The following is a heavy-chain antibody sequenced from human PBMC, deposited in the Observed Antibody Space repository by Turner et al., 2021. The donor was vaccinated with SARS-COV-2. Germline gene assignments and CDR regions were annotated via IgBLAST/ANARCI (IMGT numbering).Heavy chain of an antibody. CDR3: ARSNYDFWSGYYTFYFDY. CDR2: IYYSGST. D-gene: IGHD3-3*01. J-gene: IGHJ4*02. V-gene: IGHV4-39*01. Sequence: QLQLQESGPGLVKPSETLSLTCTVSGGSISSSCYYWGWIRQPPGKGLEWIGSIYYSGSTYYNPSLKSRVTISVDTSKNQFSLKLSSVTAADTAVYYCARSNYDFWSGYYTFYFDYWGQGTLVTVSS. CDR1: GGSISSSCYY.